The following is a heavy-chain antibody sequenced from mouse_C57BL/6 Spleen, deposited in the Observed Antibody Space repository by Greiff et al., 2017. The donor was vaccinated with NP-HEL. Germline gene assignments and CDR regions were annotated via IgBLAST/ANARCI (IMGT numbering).Heavy chain of an antibody. J-gene: IGHJ4*01. V-gene: IGHV1-62-2*01. CDR1: GYTFTEYT. CDR2: FYPGSGSI. Sequence: VKLMESGAELVKPGASVKLSCKASGYTFTEYTIHWVKQRSGQGLEWIGWFYPGSGSIKYNEKFKDKATLTADKSSSTVYMELSRLTSEDSAVYFCARHGLLLRQTFYAMDDWGQGTSVTVSS. CDR3: ARHGLLLRQTFYAMDD. D-gene: IGHD1-1*01.